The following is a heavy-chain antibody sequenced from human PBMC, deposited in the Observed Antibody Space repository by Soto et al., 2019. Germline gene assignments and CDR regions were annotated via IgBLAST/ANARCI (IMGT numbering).Heavy chain of an antibody. V-gene: IGHV3-21*01. D-gene: IGHD1-26*01. J-gene: IGHJ3*01. Sequence: XVSLRLSCAASGFTFSSYSMNWVRQAPGKGLEWVSSISSSSYIYYADSVKGRFTISRDNAKNSLYLQMNSLRAEDTAVYYCARDREGVGAGLFWGQGTMVTVSS. CDR3: ARDREGVGAGLF. CDR2: ISSSSYI. CDR1: GFTFSSYS.